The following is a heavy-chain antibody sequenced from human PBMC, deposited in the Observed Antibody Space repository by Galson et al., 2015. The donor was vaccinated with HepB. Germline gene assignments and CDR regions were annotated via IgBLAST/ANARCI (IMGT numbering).Heavy chain of an antibody. CDR3: VRDGSYKGGMFFYF. Sequence: SLRLSCAASGFSFSDYWMNWVRQAPGKRPEWVANIRYDEYEYYYADFVKGRFTISRDNARNSVFLQMSSLRRDDTAVYYWVRDGSYKGGMFFYFWGQGARVTVSS. CDR1: GFSFSDYW. V-gene: IGHV3-7*03. J-gene: IGHJ4*02. D-gene: IGHD1-14*01. CDR2: IRYDEYEY.